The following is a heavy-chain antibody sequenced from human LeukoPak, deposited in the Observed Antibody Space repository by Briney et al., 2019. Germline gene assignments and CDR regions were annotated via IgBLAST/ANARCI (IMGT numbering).Heavy chain of an antibody. CDR2: ISYDGSNK. D-gene: IGHD2-2*02. CDR1: GFTFSSYG. V-gene: IGHV3-30*18. J-gene: IGHJ6*02. Sequence: PGRSLRLSCAASGFTFSSYGMHWVRQAPGKGLEWVAVISYDGSNKYYADSVKGRFTISRDNSKNTLYLQMNSLRAEDTAVYYCAKDKAIGDDYYYYYGMDVWGQGTTVTVSS. CDR3: AKDKAIGDDYYYYYGMDV.